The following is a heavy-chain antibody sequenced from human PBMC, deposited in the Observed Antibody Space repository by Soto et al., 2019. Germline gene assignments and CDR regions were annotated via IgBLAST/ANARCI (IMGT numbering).Heavy chain of an antibody. V-gene: IGHV4-39*01. CDR3: ARRGIAAALDI. Sequence: QLQLQESGPGLVKPSETLSLTCTVSGGSISSSSYYWGWIRQPPGKGLEWIGSIYYSGSTYYNPSLKSRVTISVDTSKNQFSLKLSSVTAADTAVYYCARRGIAAALDICGQGTMVTVSS. CDR1: GGSISSSSYY. J-gene: IGHJ3*02. CDR2: IYYSGST. D-gene: IGHD6-13*01.